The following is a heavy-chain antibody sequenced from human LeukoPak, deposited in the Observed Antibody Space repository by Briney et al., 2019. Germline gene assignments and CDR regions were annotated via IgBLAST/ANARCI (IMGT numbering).Heavy chain of an antibody. D-gene: IGHD2-15*01. Sequence: ALVKVSCKTSGGTFRNYGFTWVRQAPGQGLEWMGGIIPIFGTGKYAQKFQGRVTVIADEFTSTAYMELSSLRSEDTAVYYCASRYCSGGSCFSRDYYYYYMDVWGKGTTVTVSS. CDR1: GGTFRNYG. CDR2: IIPIFGTG. CDR3: ASRYCSGGSCFSRDYYYYYMDV. V-gene: IGHV1-69*13. J-gene: IGHJ6*03.